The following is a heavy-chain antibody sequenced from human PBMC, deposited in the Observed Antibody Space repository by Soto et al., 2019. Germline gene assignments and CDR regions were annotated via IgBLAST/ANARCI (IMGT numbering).Heavy chain of an antibody. Sequence: HPGGSLRLSCAASGFTFSSYEMNWVRQAPGKGLEWVSYISSSGSTIYYADSVKGRFTISRDNAKNSLYLQMNSLRAEDTAVYYRARVLGWLFPLFDYWGQGTLVTVSS. CDR2: ISSSGSTI. D-gene: IGHD3-22*01. V-gene: IGHV3-48*03. CDR1: GFTFSSYE. CDR3: ARVLGWLFPLFDY. J-gene: IGHJ4*02.